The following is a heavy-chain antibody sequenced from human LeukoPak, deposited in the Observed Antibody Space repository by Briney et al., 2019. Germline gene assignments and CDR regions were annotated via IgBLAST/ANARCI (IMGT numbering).Heavy chain of an antibody. D-gene: IGHD2-21*02. V-gene: IGHV1-18*01. J-gene: IGHJ5*02. CDR3: ARGQLLAYCGGDCSPTGDWFDP. CDR1: GGTFSSYG. Sequence: ASVKVSCKASGGTFSSYGISWVRQAPGQGLEWMGWISAYNGNTNYAQKLQGRVTMTTDTSTSTAYMELRSLRSDDTAVYYCARGQLLAYCGGDCSPTGDWFDPWGQGTLVTVSS. CDR2: ISAYNGNT.